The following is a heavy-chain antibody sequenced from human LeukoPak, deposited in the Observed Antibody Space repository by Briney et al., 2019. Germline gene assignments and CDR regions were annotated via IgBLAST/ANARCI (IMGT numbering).Heavy chain of an antibody. Sequence: SETLSLTCTVSGGFISGSHYYWAWIRQPPGKGLEWIGTINYSGNRYYNPSLWSRATISVDTSTNQFSLNLNSVTAADTAVYHCARGYDYWGQGTLVAVSS. D-gene: IGHD3-22*01. J-gene: IGHJ4*02. CDR3: ARGYDY. CDR1: GGFISGSHYY. V-gene: IGHV4-39*01. CDR2: INYSGNR.